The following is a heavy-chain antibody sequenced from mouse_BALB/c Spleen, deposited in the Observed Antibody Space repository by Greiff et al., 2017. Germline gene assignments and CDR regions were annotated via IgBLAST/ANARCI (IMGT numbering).Heavy chain of an antibody. J-gene: IGHJ4*01. Sequence: EVQLMESGGGLVQPGGSLTLSCAASGFTFSSYTMSWVRQTPEKRLVWVAYISNGGGSTYYPDTVKGRFTISRDNAKNTLYLQMSSLKSEDTAMYYWARHSTMIDYYAMDYWGQGTSGTGSS. CDR1: GFTFSSYT. D-gene: IGHD2-4*01. V-gene: IGHV5-12-2*01. CDR3: ARHSTMIDYYAMDY. CDR2: ISNGGGST.